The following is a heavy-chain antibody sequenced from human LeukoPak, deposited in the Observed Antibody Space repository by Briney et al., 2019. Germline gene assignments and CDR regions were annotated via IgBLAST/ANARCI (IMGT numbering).Heavy chain of an antibody. J-gene: IGHJ4*02. D-gene: IGHD3-9*01. V-gene: IGHV4-39*01. CDR3: ARLRYDILTGCFDY. CDR1: GGSISSNSYS. CDR2: LYYSGST. Sequence: SETLSLTCTVSGGSISSNSYSWGWIRQPPGKGLEWIGSLYYSGSTYYNPSLQTRVTISVDTSKNQLSLKLSSVTAADTAVYYCARLRYDILTGCFDYWGQGTLVTVSS.